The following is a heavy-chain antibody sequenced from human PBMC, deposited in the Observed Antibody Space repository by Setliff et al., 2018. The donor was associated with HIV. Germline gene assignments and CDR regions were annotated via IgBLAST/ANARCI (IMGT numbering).Heavy chain of an antibody. V-gene: IGHV1-46*01. CDR3: ARGGQYSGDYLPRDYYMDV. Sequence: ASVKVSCKVSGFTLSEVSVHWVRQAPGQGLEWMGIINPSVGSTSYAQKFQGRVTMTSDTSTSTVYMDLSSLGSEDTAMYYCARGGQYSGDYLPRDYYMDVWGNGTTVTVSS. CDR2: INPSVGST. J-gene: IGHJ6*03. CDR1: GFTLSEVS. D-gene: IGHD1-26*01.